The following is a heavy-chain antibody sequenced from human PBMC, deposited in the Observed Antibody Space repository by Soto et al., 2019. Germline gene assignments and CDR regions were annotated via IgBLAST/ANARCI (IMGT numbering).Heavy chain of an antibody. D-gene: IGHD3-22*01. J-gene: IGHJ2*01. Sequence: QVQLQESGPGLVKPSETLSLTCTVSGDAIGSYYWSWIRQPPGKRLEWFGYIYYSGSTNYTPSLKSRVTISVDTSTNPFSLKLTSVTAADTAVYYCARSSPYDSRGFDLWGRGTLVTVSS. CDR1: GDAIGSYY. V-gene: IGHV4-59*01. CDR2: IYYSGST. CDR3: ARSSPYDSRGFDL.